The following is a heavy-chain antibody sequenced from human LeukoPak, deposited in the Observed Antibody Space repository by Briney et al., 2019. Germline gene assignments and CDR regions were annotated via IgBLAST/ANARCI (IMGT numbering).Heavy chain of an antibody. CDR1: GGSISSGSYY. V-gene: IGHV4-61*01. J-gene: IGHJ6*03. CDR2: IYYSGST. CDR3: ARDSADNYYYYMDV. Sequence: PSETLSLTCTVSGGSISSGSYYWSWIRQPPGKGLEWIGYIYYSGSTNYNPSLKSRVTISVDTSKNQFSLKLSSVTAADTAVYYCARDSADNYYYYMDVWGKGTTVTVSS. D-gene: IGHD3-10*01.